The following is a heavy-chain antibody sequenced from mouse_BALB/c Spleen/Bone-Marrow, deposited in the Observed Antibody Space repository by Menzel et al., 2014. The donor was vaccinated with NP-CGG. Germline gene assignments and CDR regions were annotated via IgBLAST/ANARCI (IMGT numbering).Heavy chain of an antibody. CDR1: GYTFTSSW. D-gene: IGHD2-14*01. Sequence: QVQLKQSGSVLVRPGASVKLSCQASGYTFTSSWMHWAKQRPGQGLKWIGEIHPNSGNTNYNEKFKGKATLTVDTSSSTAYVDLSSLTAEDSAVYFCARHDRYAYYFDYWGQGTTLTVSS. CDR3: ARHDRYAYYFDY. V-gene: IGHV1S130*01. J-gene: IGHJ2*01. CDR2: IHPNSGNT.